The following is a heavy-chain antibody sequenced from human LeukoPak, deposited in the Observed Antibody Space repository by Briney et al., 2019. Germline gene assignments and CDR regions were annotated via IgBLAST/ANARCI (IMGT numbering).Heavy chain of an antibody. CDR3: ARVNYDSSGYYGRVGWYFDL. J-gene: IGHJ2*01. CDR2: IYYSGST. V-gene: IGHV4-59*01. D-gene: IGHD3-22*01. Sequence: SETLSLTCAVYGGSFSGYYWSWIRQPPGKGLEWIGYIYYSGSTNYNPSLKSRVTISVDTSKNQFSLKLSSVTAADTAVYYCARVNYDSSGYYGRVGWYFDLWGRGTLVTVSS. CDR1: GGSFSGYY.